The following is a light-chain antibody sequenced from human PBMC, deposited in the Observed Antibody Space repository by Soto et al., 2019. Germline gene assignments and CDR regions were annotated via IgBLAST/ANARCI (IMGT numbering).Light chain of an antibody. Sequence: DIQMTQSPSTLSASVGDRVTITCRASQSISSWLARYQQKPGKAPKLLIYDASSLESGVPSRFSGSGSGTEFTLTISCLQPDDFATYYCQQYNSYSTFGQGTKVDIK. CDR3: QQYNSYST. V-gene: IGKV1-5*01. J-gene: IGKJ1*01. CDR1: QSISSW. CDR2: DAS.